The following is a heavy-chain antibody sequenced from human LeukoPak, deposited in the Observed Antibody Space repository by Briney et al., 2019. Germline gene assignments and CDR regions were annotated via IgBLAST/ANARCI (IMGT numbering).Heavy chain of an antibody. CDR1: GFTFSDYY. J-gene: IGHJ3*02. CDR3: AKPLLRFLGDARGAFDI. Sequence: GGSLRLSCAASGFTFSDYYMSWIRQAPGKGLEWVSAISGSGGSTYYADSVKGRFTISRDNSKNTLYLQMNSLRAEDTAVYYCAKPLLRFLGDARGAFDIWGQGTMVTVSS. D-gene: IGHD3-3*01. CDR2: ISGSGGST. V-gene: IGHV3-23*01.